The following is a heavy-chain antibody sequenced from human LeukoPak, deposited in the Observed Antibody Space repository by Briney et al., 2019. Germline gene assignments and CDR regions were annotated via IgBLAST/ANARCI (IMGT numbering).Heavy chain of an antibody. CDR3: AGSLDYGGNPALDY. CDR1: GGYISTSNYY. J-gene: IGHJ4*02. V-gene: IGHV4-30-4*08. CDR2: IYYSGST. D-gene: IGHD4-23*01. Sequence: SETLSLTCTVSGGYISTSNYYWSWIRQPPGKGLEWIGYIYYSGSTYYNPSLKSRVTISVDTSKNQFSLKLSSVTAADTAVYYCAGSLDYGGNPALDYWGQGTLVTVSS.